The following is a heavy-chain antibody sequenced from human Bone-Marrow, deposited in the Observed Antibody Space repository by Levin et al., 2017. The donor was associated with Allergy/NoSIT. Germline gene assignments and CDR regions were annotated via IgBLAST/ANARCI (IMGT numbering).Heavy chain of an antibody. CDR3: ARVATVPDGSPNYFDY. V-gene: IGHV3-53*01. CDR2: IYRAGPT. D-gene: IGHD3-10*01. J-gene: IGHJ4*02. CDR1: GLPVSGNY. Sequence: GGSLRLSCAASGLPVSGNYMTWVRQASGKGLEWVSIIYRAGPTYYADSVKGRFTISRDISKNILYLHMNSLRVEDTAVYFCARVATVPDGSPNYFDYWGQGTLVTVSS.